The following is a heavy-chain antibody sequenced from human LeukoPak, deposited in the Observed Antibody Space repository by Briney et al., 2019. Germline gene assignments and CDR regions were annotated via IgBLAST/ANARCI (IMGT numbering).Heavy chain of an antibody. CDR3: ARQSRDGDYVAKLFDY. J-gene: IGHJ4*02. CDR1: GGSLSNYY. CDR2: IYYSGSI. Sequence: PSETLSLTCTVSGGSLSNYYWSWIRQPPGKGLEWIGYIYYSGSINYNPSLKSRGTISVDMSKNQFSLQLSSVTAADTAVYYCARQSRDGDYVAKLFDYWGQGTLVTVSS. D-gene: IGHD4-17*01. V-gene: IGHV4-59*08.